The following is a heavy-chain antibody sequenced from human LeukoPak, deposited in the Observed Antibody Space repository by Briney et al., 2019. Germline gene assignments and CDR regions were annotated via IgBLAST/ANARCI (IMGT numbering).Heavy chain of an antibody. Sequence: GASVKVSCKASGYTFTSYGISWVRQAPGQGLEWMGWISAYNGNTNYAQKFQGRVTMTRDTSISTAYMELSRLRSDDTAVYYCARGVYYYDSSGYCETPWGQGTLVTVSS. CDR3: ARGVYYYDSSGYCETP. D-gene: IGHD3-22*01. J-gene: IGHJ5*02. CDR1: GYTFTSYG. V-gene: IGHV1-18*01. CDR2: ISAYNGNT.